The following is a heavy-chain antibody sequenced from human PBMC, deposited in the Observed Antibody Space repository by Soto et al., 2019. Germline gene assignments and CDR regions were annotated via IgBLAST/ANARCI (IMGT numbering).Heavy chain of an antibody. Sequence: QLQLQESGPGLVKPSETLSLTCTVSGGSISSRGYYWGWIRQPPGKGLEWIGTIYYSGSTYYNPSLKSRVTISVDTSKNQFSLKLSSVTAVDTAVYYCATSNWFDPWGQGTVVIVSS. CDR1: GGSISSRGYY. CDR3: ATSNWFDP. CDR2: IYYSGST. V-gene: IGHV4-39*01. J-gene: IGHJ5*02.